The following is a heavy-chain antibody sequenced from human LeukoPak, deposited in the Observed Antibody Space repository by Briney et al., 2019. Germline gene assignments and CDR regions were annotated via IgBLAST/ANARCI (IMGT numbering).Heavy chain of an antibody. J-gene: IGHJ3*02. CDR1: GGSISSYY. D-gene: IGHD6-13*01. CDR2: IYYSGST. CDR3: ATVASIAAAGSDAFDI. V-gene: IGHV4-59*01. Sequence: SETLSLTCTVSGGSISSYYWSWIRQPPGKGLEWIGYIYYSGSTNYNPSLKSRVTISVDTSKNQFSLKLSSVTAADTAVYYCATVASIAAAGSDAFDIWGQGTMVTVSS.